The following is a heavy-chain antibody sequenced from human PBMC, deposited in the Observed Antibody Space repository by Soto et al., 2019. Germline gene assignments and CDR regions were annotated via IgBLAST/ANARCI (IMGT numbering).Heavy chain of an antibody. CDR2: ISSSGSTI. Sequence: GGSLRLSCAASGFTFSSYEMNWVRQAPGKGLEWVSYISSSGSTIYYADSVKGRFTISRDNAKNSLYLQMNSLRAEDTAVYYCARGLNWNYCPFAYWRQGTLVTVSS. CDR1: GFTFSSYE. CDR3: ARGLNWNYCPFAY. J-gene: IGHJ4*02. V-gene: IGHV3-48*03. D-gene: IGHD1-7*01.